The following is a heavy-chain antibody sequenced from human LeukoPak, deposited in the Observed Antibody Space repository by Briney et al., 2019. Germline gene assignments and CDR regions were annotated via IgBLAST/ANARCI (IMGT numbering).Heavy chain of an antibody. CDR3: AKTSRAVRGVIMNHFDY. J-gene: IGHJ4*02. CDR1: GFTFSSYG. Sequence: GGSLRLSCAASGFTFSSYGMHWVRQAPGKGLEWVAFIRYDGSNKYYADSVKGRFTISRDNSKNTLYLQMNSLRAEDTAVYYCAKTSRAVRGVIMNHFDYWGQGTLVTVSS. V-gene: IGHV3-30*02. CDR2: IRYDGSNK. D-gene: IGHD3-10*01.